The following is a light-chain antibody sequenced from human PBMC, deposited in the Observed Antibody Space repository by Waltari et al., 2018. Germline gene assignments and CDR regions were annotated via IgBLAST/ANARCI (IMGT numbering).Light chain of an antibody. J-gene: IGLJ2*01. CDR2: GKN. V-gene: IGLV3-19*01. CDR1: SLRGHY. Sequence: SSELTQDPAVSVAFGQTVKITCQGDSLRGHYATWYQQRPGQAPLLVIYGKNNRPSGIPDRFSGSSSGNTASLTITGARAEDEADYYCFSRDSDPNHLNVVFGGGTKLTVL. CDR3: FSRDSDPNHLNVV.